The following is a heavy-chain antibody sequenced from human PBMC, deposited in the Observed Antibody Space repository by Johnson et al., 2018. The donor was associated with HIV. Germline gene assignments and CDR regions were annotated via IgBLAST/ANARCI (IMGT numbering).Heavy chain of an antibody. CDR1: GFTFSSYG. J-gene: IGHJ3*02. V-gene: IGHV3-30*02. CDR3: AKDRQFLEWYDAFDI. Sequence: QVQLVESGGGVVQPGGSLRLSCAASGFTFSSYGMHWVRQAPGKGLEWVAFIRSDGSTKYYADSVKGRFTISRDNSKNTLYLQMNSLRAEDTAVYYCAKDRQFLEWYDAFDIWGQGTMVTVSS. CDR2: IRSDGSTK. D-gene: IGHD3-3*01.